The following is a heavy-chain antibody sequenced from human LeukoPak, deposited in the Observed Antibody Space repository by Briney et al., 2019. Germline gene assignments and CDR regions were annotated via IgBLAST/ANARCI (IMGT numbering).Heavy chain of an antibody. CDR2: VSGTGEST. Sequence: PGGSLRLSCAPSGFTFSSYAMSWVRQAPWKGLEGVSAVSGTGESTYYADSVKGRFTISRDNSKNTLYLQMNSLRAEDTAVYYCAKALGGNSARNAFDIWGQGTMVTVSS. D-gene: IGHD4-23*01. CDR3: AKALGGNSARNAFDI. J-gene: IGHJ3*02. V-gene: IGHV3-23*01. CDR1: GFTFSSYA.